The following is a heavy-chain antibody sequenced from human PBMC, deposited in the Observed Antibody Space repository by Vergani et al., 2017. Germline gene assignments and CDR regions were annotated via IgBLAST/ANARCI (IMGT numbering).Heavy chain of an antibody. CDR2: INPNSGDT. CDR3: ARTAGPHIPVGFILHYFDC. Sequence: QVQLVQSGAEVKKPGASVKVSCKASGYTFSDYYLHWVRQAPGQGLEWMGYINPNSGDTNSAQKFQGRVTMTRDTSITTVYMELSSLRSDDTAFYFCARTAGPHIPVGFILHYFDCGGLGTLVTVSS. D-gene: IGHD2-2*01. J-gene: IGHJ4*02. V-gene: IGHV1-2*02. CDR1: GYTFSDYY.